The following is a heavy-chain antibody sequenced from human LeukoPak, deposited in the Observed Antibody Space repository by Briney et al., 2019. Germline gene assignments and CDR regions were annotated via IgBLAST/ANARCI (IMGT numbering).Heavy chain of an antibody. CDR2: IYYSGST. Sequence: SETLSLTCTVSGGSISSYYWSWIRQPPGKGLEWIGYIYYSGSTNYNPSLKSRATISVDMSKNQFSLKLSSVTAADTAVYFCARSKSWAHADSWGQGTLVTVSS. V-gene: IGHV4-59*01. CDR1: GGSISSYY. D-gene: IGHD1-26*01. CDR3: ARSKSWAHADS. J-gene: IGHJ4*02.